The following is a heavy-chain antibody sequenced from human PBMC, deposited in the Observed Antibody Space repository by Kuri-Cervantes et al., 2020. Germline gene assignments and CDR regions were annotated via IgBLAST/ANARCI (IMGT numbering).Heavy chain of an antibody. V-gene: IGHV3-33*08. D-gene: IGHD1-26*01. CDR2: IWYDGGNK. CDR1: GFTFSSYA. J-gene: IGHJ4*02. CDR3: ARDHKWAFDY. Sequence: GESLKISCAASGFTFSSYAMHWVRQAPGKGLEWVAVIWYDGGNKYYADSVKGRFTISRDNSKNTLYLQMNSLRAEDTAVYYCARDHKWAFDYWGQGILVTVSS.